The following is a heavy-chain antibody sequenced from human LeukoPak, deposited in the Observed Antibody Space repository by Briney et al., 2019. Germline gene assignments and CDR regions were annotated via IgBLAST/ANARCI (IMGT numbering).Heavy chain of an antibody. CDR1: GFTFSSYG. Sequence: PGGPLRLSCAASGFTFSSYGMHWVRQAPGKGLEWVAVIWYDGSNKYYADSVKGRFTISRDNSKNTLYLQMNSLRAEDTAVYYCAKDSALPDIVVVPAAKGFDYWGQGTLVTVSS. CDR3: AKDSALPDIVVVPAAKGFDY. V-gene: IGHV3-33*06. J-gene: IGHJ4*02. CDR2: IWYDGSNK. D-gene: IGHD2-2*01.